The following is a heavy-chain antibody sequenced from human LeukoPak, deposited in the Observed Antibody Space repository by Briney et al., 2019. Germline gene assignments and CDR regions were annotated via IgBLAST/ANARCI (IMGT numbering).Heavy chain of an antibody. J-gene: IGHJ6*02. CDR1: GGSFSGYY. CDR2: INHSGGT. D-gene: IGHD6-13*01. V-gene: IGHV4-34*01. Sequence: SETLSFTCAVYGGSFSGYYWSWIRQPPGKGLEWIGEINHSGGTNYNPSLKSRVTISVDTSKNQFSLKLSSVTAADTAVYYCAIQSAGYSSSWYPSYYYYGMDVWGQGTTVTVSS. CDR3: AIQSAGYSSSWYPSYYYYGMDV.